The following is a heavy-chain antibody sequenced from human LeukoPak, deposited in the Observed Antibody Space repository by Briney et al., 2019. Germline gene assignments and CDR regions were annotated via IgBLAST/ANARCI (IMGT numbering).Heavy chain of an antibody. V-gene: IGHV3-20*04. J-gene: IGHJ4*02. D-gene: IGHD6-6*01. CDR2: INWNGGST. CDR3: ARVHKRIAARGFDY. CDR1: GFTFDDYG. Sequence: GGSLRLSCAASGFTFDDYGMSWVRQAPGKGLEWVSGINWNGGSTGYADSVKGRFTISRDNAKTSLYLQMNSLRAEATALYYCARVHKRIAARGFDYWGQGTLVTVSS.